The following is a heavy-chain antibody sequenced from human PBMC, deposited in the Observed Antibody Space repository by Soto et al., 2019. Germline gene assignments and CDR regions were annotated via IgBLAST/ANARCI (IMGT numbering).Heavy chain of an antibody. Sequence: RRLSCVASGFNFKAYGMHWVRQAPGKGLEWVAVISTDGTNQHHADSVKGRFTISRDNFKNTLYLQMNSLRPEDTAVYFCAVGGGDLSLTPFDYWGQGTLVTVSS. CDR1: GFNFKAYG. D-gene: IGHD3-16*02. CDR2: ISTDGTNQ. CDR3: AVGGGDLSLTPFDY. J-gene: IGHJ4*02. V-gene: IGHV3-30-3*01.